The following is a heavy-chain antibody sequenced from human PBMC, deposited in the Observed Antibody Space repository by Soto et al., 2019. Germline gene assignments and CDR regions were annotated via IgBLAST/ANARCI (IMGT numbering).Heavy chain of an antibody. V-gene: IGHV4-34*01. J-gene: IGHJ6*02. CDR2: INDSGST. CDR1: GGSFSGYY. CDR3: ARHYDSRPSAV. Sequence: SETLSLTCAVYGGSFSGYYWIWLRQPPGKGLEWIGEINDSGSTNYNPSLESRVTISVDTSKQQFSLHLSSVTAADTAVYYCARHYDSRPSAVWAQGTTVTVSS. D-gene: IGHD3-22*01.